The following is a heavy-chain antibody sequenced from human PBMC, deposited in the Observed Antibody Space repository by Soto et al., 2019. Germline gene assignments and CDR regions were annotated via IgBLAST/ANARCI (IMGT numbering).Heavy chain of an antibody. J-gene: IGHJ5*02. Sequence: SETLSLTCTLSGDPITSGGFYWTWIRQHPAKCLEWIGYIYYSGVTYYNPSLKSRATISVDTSKNQFSLNLSSVTAADTAMYYCARDLRGRRSGRFDPWGQGTLVTVSS. V-gene: IGHV4-31*03. D-gene: IGHD3-10*01. CDR1: GDPITSGGFY. CDR3: ARDLRGRRSGRFDP. CDR2: IYYSGVT.